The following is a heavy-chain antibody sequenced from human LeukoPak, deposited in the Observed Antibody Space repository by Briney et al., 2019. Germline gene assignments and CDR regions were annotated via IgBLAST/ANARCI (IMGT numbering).Heavy chain of an antibody. CDR2: ISSSSSYI. CDR1: GFTFSSYG. D-gene: IGHD3-22*01. V-gene: IGHV3-21*01. J-gene: IGHJ3*02. Sequence: GGSLRLSCAASGFTFSSYGMNWVRQAPGKGLEWVSSISSSSSYIYYADSVKGRFTISRDNAKNSLYLQMNSLRAEDTAVYYCARDTNYYDSSGLGAAFDIWGQGTMVTVSS. CDR3: ARDTNYYDSSGLGAAFDI.